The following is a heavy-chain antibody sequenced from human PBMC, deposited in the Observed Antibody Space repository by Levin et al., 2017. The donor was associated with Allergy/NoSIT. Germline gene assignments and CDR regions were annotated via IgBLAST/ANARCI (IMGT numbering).Heavy chain of an antibody. V-gene: IGHV4-31*03. Sequence: PSETLSLTCTVSGGSISSGAYCWTWIRQHPGTGLEYIGYICYTRSTYYNPSLKSRVSMSLDTSENQFSLRLSSVTAADTAVYYCARGLHDGWIDPWGQGTLVTVSS. CDR3: ARGLHDGWIDP. CDR2: ICYTRST. J-gene: IGHJ5*02. CDR1: GGSISSGAYC. D-gene: IGHD1-1*01.